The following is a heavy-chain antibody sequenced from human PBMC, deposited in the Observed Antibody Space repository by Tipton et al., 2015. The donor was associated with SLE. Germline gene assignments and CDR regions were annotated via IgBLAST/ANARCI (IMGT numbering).Heavy chain of an antibody. J-gene: IGHJ6*03. V-gene: IGHV1-69*01. CDR1: GGTFSSYA. Sequence: QLVQSGPEVKKPGSSVKVSCKASGGTFSSYAISWVRQAPGQGLEWMGGIIPIFGTANYAQKFQGRVTITADESTGTAYMELSSLRSEDTAVYYCASPNRREGDYYYYMDVWGKGTTVTVSS. CDR2: IIPIFGTA. CDR3: ASPNRREGDYYYYMDV. D-gene: IGHD1-26*01.